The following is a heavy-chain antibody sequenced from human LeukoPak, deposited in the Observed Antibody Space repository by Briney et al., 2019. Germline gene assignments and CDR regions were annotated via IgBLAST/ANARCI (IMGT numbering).Heavy chain of an antibody. CDR2: ISYDGSNK. Sequence: GGSLRLSCAASGFTFSSYAMHWVRQAPGKGLEWVAFISYDGSNKYYADSVKGRFTISRDNSKNTLYLQMNSLRAEDTAVYYCARDRGSSSWYYFDYWGQGALVTVSS. CDR3: ARDRGSSSWYYFDY. D-gene: IGHD6-13*01. CDR1: GFTFSSYA. V-gene: IGHV3-30-3*01. J-gene: IGHJ4*02.